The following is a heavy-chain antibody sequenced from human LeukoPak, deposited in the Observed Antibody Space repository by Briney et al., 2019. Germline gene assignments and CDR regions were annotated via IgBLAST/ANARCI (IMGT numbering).Heavy chain of an antibody. J-gene: IGHJ4*02. CDR3: ARDLFGGSGSSWYYFDY. V-gene: IGHV3-30-3*01. Sequence: GGSLRLSCAASGFTFSSYAMHWVRQAPGKGLEWVAVISYDGSNKYYADSVKGRFTISRDNSKNTLYLQMNSLRAEDTAVYYCARDLFGGSGSSWYYFDYWGQGTLVTVSS. CDR1: GFTFSSYA. CDR2: ISYDGSNK. D-gene: IGHD6-13*01.